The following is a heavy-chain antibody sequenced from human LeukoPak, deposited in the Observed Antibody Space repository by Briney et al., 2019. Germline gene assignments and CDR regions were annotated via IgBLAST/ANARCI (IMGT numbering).Heavy chain of an antibody. Sequence: GGSLRLSCAASGFTFSSYSMNWVRQAPGKGLEWDSSISSSSSYIYYADSVKGRFTISRDNAKNSLYLQMNSLRAEDTAVYYCARGTAMVTGWFDPWGQGTLVTVSS. J-gene: IGHJ5*02. D-gene: IGHD5-18*01. CDR2: ISSSSSYI. CDR1: GFTFSSYS. CDR3: ARGTAMVTGWFDP. V-gene: IGHV3-21*01.